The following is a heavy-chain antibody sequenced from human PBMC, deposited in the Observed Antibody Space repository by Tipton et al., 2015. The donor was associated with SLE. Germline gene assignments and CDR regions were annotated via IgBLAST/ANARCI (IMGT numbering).Heavy chain of an antibody. CDR2: IYYSGST. CDR3: ARGYNWNPYYFDY. Sequence: TLSLTCTVSGASISSGDYYWSWIRQPPGKGLEWIGYIYYSGSTYYNPSLKSRGTISVDMSKNQFSLKLSSVTAADTAVYYCARGYNWNPYYFDYWGQGTLVTVSS. J-gene: IGHJ4*02. D-gene: IGHD1-20*01. V-gene: IGHV4-30-4*08. CDR1: GASISSGDYY.